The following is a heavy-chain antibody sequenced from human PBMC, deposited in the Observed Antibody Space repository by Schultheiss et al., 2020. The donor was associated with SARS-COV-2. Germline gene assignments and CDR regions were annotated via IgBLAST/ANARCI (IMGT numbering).Heavy chain of an antibody. D-gene: IGHD5-24*01. V-gene: IGHV3-48*04. CDR3: AREEGDGYILDFDY. CDR2: ISSSSSTI. Sequence: GGSLRLSCAASGFTFSSYWMSWVRQAPGKGLEWVSYISSSSSTIYYADSVKGRFTISRDNAKNSLYLQMNSLRAEDTAVYYCAREEGDGYILDFDYWGQGTLVTVSS. J-gene: IGHJ4*02. CDR1: GFTFSSYW.